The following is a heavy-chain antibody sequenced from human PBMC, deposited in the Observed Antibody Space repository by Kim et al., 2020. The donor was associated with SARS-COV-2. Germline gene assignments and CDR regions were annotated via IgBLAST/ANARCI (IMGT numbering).Heavy chain of an antibody. V-gene: IGHV3-7*01. D-gene: IGHD1-26*01. CDR2: IKQDGSEK. Sequence: GGSLRLSCAASGFTFSSYWMSWVRQAPGKGLEWVANIKQDGSEKYYVDSVKGRFTISRDNAKNSLYLQMNSLRAEDTAVYYCATSGGVGARDAFDIWGQGTMVTVSS. CDR3: ATSGGVGARDAFDI. CDR1: GFTFSSYW. J-gene: IGHJ3*02.